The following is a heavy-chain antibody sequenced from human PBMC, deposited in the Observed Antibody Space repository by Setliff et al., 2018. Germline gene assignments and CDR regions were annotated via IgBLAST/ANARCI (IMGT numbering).Heavy chain of an antibody. J-gene: IGHJ4*02. CDR1: GFTFGDYA. CDR2: IKQDGSEK. V-gene: IGHV3-7*01. Sequence: GGSLRLSCTASGFTFGDYAMSWVRQAPGKGLEWVANIKQDGSEKYYVDSVKGRFTISRDNAKNSLYLQMNSLRAEDTAVYYCARDGGEYWGQGTLVTVSS. CDR3: ARDGGEY. D-gene: IGHD3-16*01.